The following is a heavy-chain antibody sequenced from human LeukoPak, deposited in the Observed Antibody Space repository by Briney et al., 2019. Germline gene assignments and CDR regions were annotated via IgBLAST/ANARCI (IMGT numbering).Heavy chain of an antibody. J-gene: IGHJ4*02. V-gene: IGHV3-7*01. CDR3: AREDCSSTSCSIDY. CDR2: IKQDGSEK. Sequence: GGSLRLSCAASGFTFSSYWMSWVRQAPGKGLEWVANIKQDGSEKYYVASVKGRFPISRETAKNSLYLQMNSLRAEDTAVYYCAREDCSSTSCSIDYWGQGTLVTVSS. CDR1: GFTFSSYW. D-gene: IGHD2-2*01.